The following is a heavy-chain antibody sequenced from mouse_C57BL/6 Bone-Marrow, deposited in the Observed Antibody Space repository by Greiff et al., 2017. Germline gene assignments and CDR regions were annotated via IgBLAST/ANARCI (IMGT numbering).Heavy chain of an antibody. CDR2: IYPGSGST. D-gene: IGHD1-1*01. CDR3: AIYYYGIYWYFDV. V-gene: IGHV1-55*01. CDR1: GYTFTSYW. Sequence: VQLQQPRAELVKPGASVKMSCKASGYTFTSYWITWVKQRPGQGLEWIGDIYPGSGSTNYNEKFKSKATLTVDTSSSTAYMQLSSLTSEDSAVYYCAIYYYGIYWYFDVWGTGTTVTVSS. J-gene: IGHJ1*03.